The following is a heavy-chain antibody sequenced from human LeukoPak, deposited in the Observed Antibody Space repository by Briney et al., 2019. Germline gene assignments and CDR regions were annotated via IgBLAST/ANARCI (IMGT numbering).Heavy chain of an antibody. J-gene: IGHJ5*02. D-gene: IGHD6-19*01. V-gene: IGHV1-2*02. CDR1: GYTFTGYY. CDR2: INPNSGGT. Sequence: ASVKVSCKASGYTFTGYYMHWVRQAPGQGLEWMGWINPNSGGTNYAQKFQGRVTMTRDTSISTAYMGLSSLRSDDTAVYYCARDGNSGWGNRFDPWGQGPLVTVSS. CDR3: ARDGNSGWGNRFDP.